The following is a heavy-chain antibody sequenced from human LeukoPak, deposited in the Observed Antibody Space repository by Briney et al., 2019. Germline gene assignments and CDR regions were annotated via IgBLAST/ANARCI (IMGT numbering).Heavy chain of an antibody. Sequence: SGPTLVKPTQTLTLTCTFSGFSLSTSGVGVGWIRQPPGKALEWLALIYWDDDKRYSPSLKSRLTITKDTSKNQVVLTMTNMDPVDTATYYCAHSLWFGESTLNAFNWFDPWGQGTLVTVSS. CDR3: AHSLWFGESTLNAFNWFDP. J-gene: IGHJ5*02. V-gene: IGHV2-5*02. CDR1: GFSLSTSGVG. CDR2: IYWDDDK. D-gene: IGHD3-10*01.